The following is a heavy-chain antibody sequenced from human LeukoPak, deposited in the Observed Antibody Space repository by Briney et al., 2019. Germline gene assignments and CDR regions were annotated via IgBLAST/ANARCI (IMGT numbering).Heavy chain of an antibody. V-gene: IGHV5-51*01. Sequence: GASLKISCKGSGYSFTSYWIGWVRQMPGKGLEGMGIIYPGDSDTRYSPSFQGQVSISADKSISTAYLQWSSLKASDTAMYYCASGSVAYCSGGSCYSGGDYWGQGTLVTVSS. CDR2: IYPGDSDT. CDR1: GYSFTSYW. J-gene: IGHJ4*02. D-gene: IGHD2-15*01. CDR3: ASGSVAYCSGGSCYSGGDY.